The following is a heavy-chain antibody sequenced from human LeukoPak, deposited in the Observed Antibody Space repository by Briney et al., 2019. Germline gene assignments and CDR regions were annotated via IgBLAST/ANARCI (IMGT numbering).Heavy chain of an antibody. CDR2: IIPILGIA. CDR3: ARGSMTTVVTENWFNP. J-gene: IGHJ5*02. V-gene: IGHV1-69*04. D-gene: IGHD4-23*01. Sequence: SVKVSCKATGGTFSSYAISWVRQVPGQGLEWMGRIIPILGIANYAQKFQGRATITADKSTSTAYMELSSLRSEDTAVYYCARGSMTTVVTENWFNPWGQGTLVTVSS. CDR1: GGTFSSYA.